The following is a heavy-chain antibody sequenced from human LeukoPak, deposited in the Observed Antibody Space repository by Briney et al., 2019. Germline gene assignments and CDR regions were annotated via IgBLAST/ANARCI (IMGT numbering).Heavy chain of an antibody. Sequence: GGSLRLSCAASEFIFSDYAMGWVRQAPGKGLEWVSTIDKTTYPTFYADSVKGRFTISRDNSKNTLFLQMNSLRTEDTAVYFCAKFEGATIPGWFNDYWGQGILVTVSS. D-gene: IGHD6-19*01. CDR3: AKFEGATIPGWFNDY. CDR2: IDKTTYPT. CDR1: EFIFSDYA. J-gene: IGHJ4*02. V-gene: IGHV3-23*05.